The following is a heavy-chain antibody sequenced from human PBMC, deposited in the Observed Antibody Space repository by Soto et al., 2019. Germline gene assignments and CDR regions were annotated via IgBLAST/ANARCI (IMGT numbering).Heavy chain of an antibody. D-gene: IGHD3-22*01. Sequence: SETLSLTCAVSGGSISSGGYSWSWIRQPPGKCLEWIEYIYHSGSTYYNPSLKSLVTISVDRSKNQFSLTLISVTAADTAVYYCARVRSYYEAIYYFDYWGQGTLVTVSS. V-gene: IGHV4-30-2*01. CDR3: ARVRSYYEAIYYFDY. J-gene: IGHJ4*02. CDR2: IYHSGST. CDR1: GGSISSGGYS.